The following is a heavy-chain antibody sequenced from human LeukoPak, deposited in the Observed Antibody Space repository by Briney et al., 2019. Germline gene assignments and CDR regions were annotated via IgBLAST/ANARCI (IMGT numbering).Heavy chain of an antibody. J-gene: IGHJ4*02. Sequence: TLSITCTASGASISGTDYYLTWTRHHPREILERLGFIHFSGTTYYNQYLRSRIISLANRANNQKAMKLNSMMATDTDVDYCAAGGDTAKGGKYWGQGTQVTVSS. D-gene: IGHD5-18*01. CDR3: AAGGDTAKGGKY. V-gene: IGHV4-31*03. CDR1: GASISGTDYY. CDR2: IHFSGTT.